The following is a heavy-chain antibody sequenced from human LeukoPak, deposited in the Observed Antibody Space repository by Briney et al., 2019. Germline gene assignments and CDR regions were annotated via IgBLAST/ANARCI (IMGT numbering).Heavy chain of an antibody. CDR1: GFTFSSYA. Sequence: SGGSLRLSCAASGFTFSSYAMSWVRQAPGKGLEWVSEISGSGGGTYYADSVKGRFTISRDNSKNTLYLQMNSLRAEDTAVYYCAKVSDYSSDWGQGTLVTVSS. CDR3: AKVSDYSSD. CDR2: ISGSGGGT. D-gene: IGHD4-11*01. J-gene: IGHJ4*02. V-gene: IGHV3-23*01.